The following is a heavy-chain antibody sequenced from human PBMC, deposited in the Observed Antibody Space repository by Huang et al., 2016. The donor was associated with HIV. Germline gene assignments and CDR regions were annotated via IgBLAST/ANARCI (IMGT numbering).Heavy chain of an antibody. D-gene: IGHD6-13*01. CDR3: AKADSGAAAGSLVDY. CDR2: ITGRGSSS. J-gene: IGHJ4*02. Sequence: EVQLLESGGGLVQPGGSLRLSCAASGFTFSSYAMRWVRQAPGKGQEWVSSITGRGSSSYYADSVKGRFTISRDNSKNTLYLQMNSLRAEDTAIYYCAKADSGAAAGSLVDYWGQGTLVTVSS. CDR1: GFTFSSYA. V-gene: IGHV3-23*01.